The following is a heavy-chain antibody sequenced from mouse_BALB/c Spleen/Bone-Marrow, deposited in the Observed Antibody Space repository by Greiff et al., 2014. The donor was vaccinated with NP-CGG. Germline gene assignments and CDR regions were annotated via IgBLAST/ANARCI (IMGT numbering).Heavy chain of an antibody. D-gene: IGHD1-1*01. V-gene: IGHV1-14*01. CDR1: GYTYTSYV. CDR3: ARTTVVDIYWYFDV. J-gene: IGHJ1*01. Sequence: LQESGPELVKPGASVKMSCKASGYTYTSYVLHWVKQKPGQGLEWIGYINPYNDGSKYNEKFKGKATLTSDKSSSTAYMELSSLTSEDSAVYYCARTTVVDIYWYFDVWGAGTTVTVSS. CDR2: INPYNDGS.